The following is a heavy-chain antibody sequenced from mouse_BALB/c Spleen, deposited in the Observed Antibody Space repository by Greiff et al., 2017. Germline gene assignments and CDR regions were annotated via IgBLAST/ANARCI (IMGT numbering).Heavy chain of an antibody. CDR1: GFTFSSYG. CDR3: ARDGRFAY. V-gene: IGHV5-6*01. J-gene: IGHJ3*01. CDR2: ISSGGSYT. Sequence: EVKLMESGGDLVKPGGSLKLSCAASGFTFSSYGMSWVRQTPDKRLEWVATISSGGSYTYYPDSVKGRFTISRDNAKNTLYLQMSSLKSEDTAMYYCARDGRFAYWGQGTLVTVSA. D-gene: IGHD2-3*01.